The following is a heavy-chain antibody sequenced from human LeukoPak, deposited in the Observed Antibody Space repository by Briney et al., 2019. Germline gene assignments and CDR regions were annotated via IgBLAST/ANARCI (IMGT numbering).Heavy chain of an antibody. CDR2: ISTSSRYI. D-gene: IGHD2-15*01. CDR1: GVTFSSYS. J-gene: IGHJ6*03. V-gene: IGHV3-21*01. CDR3: AREGRKSRGVDIVRKKETGYYYMDV. Sequence: PGGSLRLSCAASGVTFSSYSMNWVRQAPGKGLGWVSSISTSSRYIYYGDSVKGRFTISRDNAKNSLYLQMNSLRDEDTAVYYCAREGRKSRGVDIVRKKETGYYYMDVWGKGTTVTVSS.